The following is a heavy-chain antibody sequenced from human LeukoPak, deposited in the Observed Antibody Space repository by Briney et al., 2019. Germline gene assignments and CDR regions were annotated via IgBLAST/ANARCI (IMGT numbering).Heavy chain of an antibody. V-gene: IGHV4-38-2*02. D-gene: IGHD2-21*02. CDR3: ARAQGGDYPYYFDY. CDR2: IYHSGNT. J-gene: IGHJ4*02. Sequence: SETLSLTCTVSGYSTSSGYFWGWIRQPPGKGLEWIGSIYHSGNTYYNPSLKSRVTVSLDTSKNQCSVRLSSVTAADTAVYYCARAQGGDYPYYFDYWGQGTLVTVSS. CDR1: GYSTSSGYF.